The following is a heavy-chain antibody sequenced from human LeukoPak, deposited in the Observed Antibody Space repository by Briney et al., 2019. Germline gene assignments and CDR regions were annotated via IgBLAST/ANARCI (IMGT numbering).Heavy chain of an antibody. V-gene: IGHV1-18*01. D-gene: IGHD2-21*02. CDR2: ISGYNGHT. Sequence: GASVKVSCKTSGYSFTSYGTSWVRQAPGQGLEWMGSISGYNGHTNYAQKVQDRVTLTTDTSTSTAYMEVRSLTSDDTAVYYCARESGPYCGGDCYFDFWGQGTLVTVSS. J-gene: IGHJ4*02. CDR3: ARESGPYCGGDCYFDF. CDR1: GYSFTSYG.